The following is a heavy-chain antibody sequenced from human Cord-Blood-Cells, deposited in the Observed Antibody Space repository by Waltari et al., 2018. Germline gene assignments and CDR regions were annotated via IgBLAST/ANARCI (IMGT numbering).Heavy chain of an antibody. J-gene: IGHJ4*02. V-gene: IGHV4-34*01. CDR3: ARRHYTVVTPFDY. Sequence: QVQLQQWGAGLLKPSETLSLTCAVYGGSFSGYYWRWIRQPPGKGLGWIGENNHSGRTNYNPSLKSRVTISVDTSKNQFSLKLSSVTAADTAVYYCARRHYTVVTPFDYWGQGTLVTVSS. CDR1: GGSFSGYY. CDR2: NNHSGRT. D-gene: IGHD2-21*02.